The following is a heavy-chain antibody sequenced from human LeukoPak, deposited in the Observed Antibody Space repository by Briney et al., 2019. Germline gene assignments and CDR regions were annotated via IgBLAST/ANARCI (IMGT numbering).Heavy chain of an antibody. CDR2: IRYDGSNK. D-gene: IGHD2-2*01. J-gene: IGHJ4*02. V-gene: IGHV3-30*02. CDR3: ARLAAKVVPAADGFDY. CDR1: GFTFSNYA. Sequence: GGSLRLSCAASGFTFSNYAMHWVRQAPGRGLDWVAFIRYDGSNKYYADSVKGRFTISRDNSKNTLYLQMNSLTAEDTAVYYCARLAAKVVPAADGFDYWGQGTLVTVSS.